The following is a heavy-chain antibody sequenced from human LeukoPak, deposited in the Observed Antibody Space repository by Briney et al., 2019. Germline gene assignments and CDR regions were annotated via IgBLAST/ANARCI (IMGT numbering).Heavy chain of an antibody. CDR2: ISWNSGSI. D-gene: IGHD3-10*01. CDR3: ARENSGSGSYYPAYYFDY. V-gene: IGHV3-9*01. J-gene: IGHJ4*02. CDR1: GFTFDDYA. Sequence: GRSLRLSCAASGFTFDDYAMHWVRQAPGKGLEWVSGISWNSGSIGYADSVKGRFTISRDNAKNSLYLQMNSLRAEDTAVYYCARENSGSGSYYPAYYFDYWGQGTLVTVSS.